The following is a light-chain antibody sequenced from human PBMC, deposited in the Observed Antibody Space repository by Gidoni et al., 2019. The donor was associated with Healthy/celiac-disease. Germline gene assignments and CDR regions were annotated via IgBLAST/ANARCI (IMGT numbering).Light chain of an antibody. J-gene: IGKJ4*01. CDR2: DAS. Sequence: EIVLTQSPGTLSLSPGERATLSCRASQTVDRISLAWYQQKPGQAPRLLIYDASSRATGIPDRFSGSGSGTDFTLTISRLEPEDFAVYFCQQYAYSPLTFGGGTKVEIK. CDR3: QQYAYSPLT. CDR1: QTVDRIS. V-gene: IGKV3-20*01.